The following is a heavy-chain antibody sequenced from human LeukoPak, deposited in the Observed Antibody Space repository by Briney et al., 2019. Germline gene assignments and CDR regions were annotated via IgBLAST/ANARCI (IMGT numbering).Heavy chain of an antibody. CDR1: GGSISSYY. CDR2: IYYSRST. D-gene: IGHD2-2*01. J-gene: IGHJ3*02. V-gene: IGHV4-59*08. Sequence: SETLSLTCTVSGGSISSYYWSWIRQPPGKGLEWIGYIYYSRSTNYNPSLKSRVTISVDTSKNQFSLKLSSVTAADTAVYYCARHRRRDFSSQDAFDIWGQGTMVTVSS. CDR3: ARHRRRDFSSQDAFDI.